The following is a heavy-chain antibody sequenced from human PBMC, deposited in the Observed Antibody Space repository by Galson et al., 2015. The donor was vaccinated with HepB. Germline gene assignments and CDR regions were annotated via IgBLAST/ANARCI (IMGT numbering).Heavy chain of an antibody. CDR1: GFTFSTYT. D-gene: IGHD2-15*01. CDR3: ARTTTECSGGSCYTTSFDH. J-gene: IGHJ4*02. CDR2: LSSSSNYI. Sequence: SLRLSCAASGFTFSTYTMAWVRQAPGKGLEWVSSLSSSSNYIYYADSVRGRFTISRDNAKNSLYLHMHSLRTEDTAVYYCARTTTECSGGSCYTTSFDHWGQGTLVTVSS. V-gene: IGHV3-21*01.